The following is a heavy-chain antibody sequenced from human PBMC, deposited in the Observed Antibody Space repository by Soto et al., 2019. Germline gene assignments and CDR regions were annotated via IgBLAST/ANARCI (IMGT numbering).Heavy chain of an antibody. J-gene: IGHJ6*02. CDR1: GYTFTGYY. CDR2: INPNSGGT. Sequence: QVQLVQSGAEVKKPGASVKVSCKASGYTFTGYYMHWVRQAPGQGLEWMGWINPNSGGTNYAQKFQGRVTMTRDTSISTAYMELSRLRSDDTAVYYCARERSHIAARRGDYGMDVWGQGTTVTVSS. D-gene: IGHD6-6*01. V-gene: IGHV1-2*02. CDR3: ARERSHIAARRGDYGMDV.